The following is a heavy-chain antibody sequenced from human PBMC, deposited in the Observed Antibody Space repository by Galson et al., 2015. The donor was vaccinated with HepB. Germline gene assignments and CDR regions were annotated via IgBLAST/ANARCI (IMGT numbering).Heavy chain of an antibody. J-gene: IGHJ4*02. V-gene: IGHV3-30*02. CDR1: GFTFSYYG. Sequence: SLRLSCAASGFTFSYYGMHWVRQAPGKGLEWVAFIRYDGSKKNYADSVKGRFTISRDDSKNTLYLQMNSLRTEDTAMYYCAKITLYDSSGLHDYWGQGTLVTVSS. D-gene: IGHD3-22*01. CDR3: AKITLYDSSGLHDY. CDR2: IRYDGSKK.